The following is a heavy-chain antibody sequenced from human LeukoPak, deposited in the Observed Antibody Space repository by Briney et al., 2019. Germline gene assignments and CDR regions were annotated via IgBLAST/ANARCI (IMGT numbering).Heavy chain of an antibody. CDR1: GGSISSSSYY. D-gene: IGHD4-17*01. J-gene: IGHJ4*02. V-gene: IGHV4-39*01. Sequence: SETLSLTCTVSGGSISSSSYYWGWIRQPPGKGLEWIGSIYYGGSTYYNPSLKSRVTISVDTSKNQFSLKLRSVTAADTAVYYSARQTTVTTHLLFDYWGQGTLVTVSS. CDR2: IYYGGST. CDR3: ARQTTVTTHLLFDY.